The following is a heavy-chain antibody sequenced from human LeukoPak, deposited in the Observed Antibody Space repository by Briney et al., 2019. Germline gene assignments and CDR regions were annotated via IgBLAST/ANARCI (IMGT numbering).Heavy chain of an antibody. J-gene: IGHJ4*02. V-gene: IGHV1-18*01. CDR1: GYTFI. CDR3: ARVDSGAWYLDY. Sequence: EASVKVSCKASGYTFIISWVRQAPGQGLEWMGWISAYSGNTKYAQKYQGRVTMTTDTSTGTAYMELRSLRSDDTAVYYCARVDSGAWYLDYWGQGTLVTVSS. D-gene: IGHD6-19*01. CDR2: ISAYSGNT.